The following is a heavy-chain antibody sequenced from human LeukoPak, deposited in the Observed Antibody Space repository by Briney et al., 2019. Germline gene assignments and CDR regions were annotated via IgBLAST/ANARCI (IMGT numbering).Heavy chain of an antibody. CDR1: GFPFNKYA. V-gene: IGHV3-30-3*01. D-gene: IGHD3-22*01. J-gene: IGHJ4*02. CDR2: ISYDGSDK. Sequence: PGGSVRLSCAASGFPFNKYAIHWVRQAPGKGLEWVALISYDGSDKYYADSVKGRFTISRDNSKNTLYLQMNSLRPEDTALYYCVRGRYYYDVSGYPDYWGQGTLVTVSS. CDR3: VRGRYYYDVSGYPDY.